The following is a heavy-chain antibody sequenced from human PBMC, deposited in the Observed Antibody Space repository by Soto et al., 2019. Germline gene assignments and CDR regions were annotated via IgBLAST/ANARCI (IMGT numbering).Heavy chain of an antibody. CDR3: ARGDATKIVVTTYYAMDV. CDR1: GGSLSNYG. V-gene: IGHV1-69*12. J-gene: IGHJ6*02. CDR2: IIPVFGTP. D-gene: IGHD3-22*01. Sequence: QVQLVQSGAEGKKPGSSVKVSCKASGGSLSNYGISWVRQAPGQGLEWMGAIIPVFGTPNYAQKFQDRVTITADESTTTVYMEVRSLTSEDTAVYYCARGDATKIVVTTYYAMDVWGQGTTVTVSS.